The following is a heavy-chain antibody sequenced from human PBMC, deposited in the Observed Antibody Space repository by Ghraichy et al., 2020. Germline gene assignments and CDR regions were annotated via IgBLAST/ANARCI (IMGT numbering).Heavy chain of an antibody. V-gene: IGHV7-4-1*02. CDR2: INTNTGNP. J-gene: IGHJ4*02. D-gene: IGHD3-22*01. Sequence: ASVKVSFKASGYIFDDYAMNWVRQAPGQGLEWMGWINTNTGNPTYTQGFTGRFLFSLDTSVNTTYLQISGLRAEDTALYYCARDCASDGSAYYPDYWGQGTLVTVSS. CDR1: GYIFDDYA. CDR3: ARDCASDGSAYYPDY.